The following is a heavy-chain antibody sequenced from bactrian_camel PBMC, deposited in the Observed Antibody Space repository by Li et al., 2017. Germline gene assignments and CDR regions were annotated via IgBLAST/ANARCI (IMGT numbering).Heavy chain of an antibody. V-gene: IGHV3S1*01. CDR2: IATGNGNT. J-gene: IGHJ6*01. Sequence: HVQLVESGGGSVQAGGSLRLSCAASGYTYNRNCMAWFRQAPGREREGVARIATGNGNTYYADSVKGRFTISQDNARNAVYLQMNSLKPEDTAMYYCTRDRGLAVPAGSFDYWAQGTQVTVS. CDR1: GYTYNRNC. D-gene: IGHD6*01. CDR3: TRDRGLAVPAGSFDY.